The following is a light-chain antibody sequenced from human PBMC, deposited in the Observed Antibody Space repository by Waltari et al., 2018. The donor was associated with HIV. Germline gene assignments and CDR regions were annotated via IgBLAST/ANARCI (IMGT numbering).Light chain of an antibody. J-gene: IGLJ3*02. CDR2: EVT. V-gene: IGLV2-14*01. CDR1: SSDVGGYTS. CDR3: SSYTTDSTLV. Sequence: QSALTQPASVSGSPGQSITISCTGTSSDVGGYTSVCWYQHLPGKAPKLMIYEVTNRPSGVSDRFSGSKSGNTASLTISGLQAEDEADYYCSSYTTDSTLVFGAGTKLTVL.